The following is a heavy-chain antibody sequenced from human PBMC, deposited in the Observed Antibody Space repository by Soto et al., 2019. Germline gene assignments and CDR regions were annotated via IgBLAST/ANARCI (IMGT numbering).Heavy chain of an antibody. D-gene: IGHD5-12*01. CDR3: ARGGDGYNPFDY. J-gene: IGHJ4*02. V-gene: IGHV3-74*01. Sequence: EVQLVESGGGLVQPGGSLRLSCAASGFTFSSYWMHWVRQAPGKGLVWVSRINSDGSSTSYADSVEGRFTISRDNAKNTLYLQMNSLRAEDTAVYYCARGGDGYNPFDYWGQGTLVTVSS. CDR2: INSDGSST. CDR1: GFTFSSYW.